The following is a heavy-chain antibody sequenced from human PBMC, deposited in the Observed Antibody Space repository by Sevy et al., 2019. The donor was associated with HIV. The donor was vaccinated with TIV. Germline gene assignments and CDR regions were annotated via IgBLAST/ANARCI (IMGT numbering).Heavy chain of an antibody. D-gene: IGHD2-15*01. CDR1: GYTFTSYY. V-gene: IGHV1-46*01. CDR3: ARGEGIVVVVAATQPLDY. CDR2: INPSGGST. Sequence: ASVKVSCKASGYTFTSYYMHWVRQAPGQGLEWMGIINPSGGSTSYAQKFQGRVTMTRDTSTSTVYMELSSLRSEDTAVHYCARGEGIVVVVAATQPLDYWGQGTLVTVSS. J-gene: IGHJ4*02.